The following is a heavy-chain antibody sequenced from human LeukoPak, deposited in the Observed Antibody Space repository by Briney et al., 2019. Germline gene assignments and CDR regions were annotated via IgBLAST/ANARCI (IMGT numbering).Heavy chain of an antibody. D-gene: IGHD6-6*01. Sequence: SETLSLTCTVSGGSISSYYWSWIRQPPGKGLDWIGYIYTSGSTNYNPYLKSRVTISVDTSKNQFSLKLSSVTAADTAVYYCARHSSSHTPFDYWGQGTLVTVSS. CDR2: IYTSGST. J-gene: IGHJ4*02. V-gene: IGHV4-4*09. CDR1: GGSISSYY. CDR3: ARHSSSHTPFDY.